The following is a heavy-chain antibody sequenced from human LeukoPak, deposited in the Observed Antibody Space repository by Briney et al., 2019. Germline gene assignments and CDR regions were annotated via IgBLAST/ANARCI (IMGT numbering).Heavy chain of an antibody. Sequence: PGGSLRLSCVASGFTFSSYGMHWVPQAPDKGLEWVAVIWYDGSNKFYADSVKGRFTISRDNSKNTLYLQMNSLRAEDTAVYYCARDRAAADLDYWGQGTLVTVS. J-gene: IGHJ4*02. CDR3: ARDRAAADLDY. CDR2: IWYDGSNK. CDR1: GFTFSSYG. D-gene: IGHD6-13*01. V-gene: IGHV3-33*01.